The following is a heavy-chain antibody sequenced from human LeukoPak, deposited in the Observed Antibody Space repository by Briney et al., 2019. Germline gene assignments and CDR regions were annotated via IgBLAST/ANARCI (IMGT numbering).Heavy chain of an antibody. V-gene: IGHV3-30*02. Sequence: GGSLRLSCAASGFTFNNYGMHWVRQAPGKGLEWVAFIRYNGNNQYYADSVKGRFTISRDNSKNTLYLQMNSLRAEDTAVYYCARDDSRVTFDYWGQGTLVTVSS. CDR3: ARDDSRVTFDY. D-gene: IGHD3-22*01. CDR2: IRYNGNNQ. J-gene: IGHJ4*02. CDR1: GFTFNNYG.